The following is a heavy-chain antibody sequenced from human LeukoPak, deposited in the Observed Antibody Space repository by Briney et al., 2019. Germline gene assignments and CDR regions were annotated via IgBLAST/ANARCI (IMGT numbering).Heavy chain of an antibody. CDR3: ARGANWGSPDY. Sequence: PSETLSLTCTVSGGSISSYYWSWIRQSPGKGLEWIGYIYYIATTSYNPSLKSRVTISLDTSKNQFSLKLSSVTAADTAVYYCARGANWGSPDYWGQGTLVTVSS. CDR1: GGSISSYY. V-gene: IGHV4-59*01. J-gene: IGHJ4*02. D-gene: IGHD7-27*01. CDR2: IYYIATT.